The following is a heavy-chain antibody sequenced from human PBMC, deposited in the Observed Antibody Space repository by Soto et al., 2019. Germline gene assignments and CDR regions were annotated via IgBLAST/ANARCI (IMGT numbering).Heavy chain of an antibody. V-gene: IGHV3-23*01. D-gene: IGHD5-18*01. J-gene: IGHJ4*02. CDR3: AKQVGYSYGLAY. Sequence: HPGGSLRLSCAASGFTFSSYAMSWVRQAPGKGLEWVSAISGSGGSTYYADSVKGRFTISRDNSKNTLYLQMNSLRAEDTAVYYCAKQVGYSYGLAYWGQGTLVTVSS. CDR2: ISGSGGST. CDR1: GFTFSSYA.